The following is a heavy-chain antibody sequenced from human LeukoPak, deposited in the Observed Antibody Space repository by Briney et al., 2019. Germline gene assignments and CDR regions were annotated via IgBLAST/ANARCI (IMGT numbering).Heavy chain of an antibody. D-gene: IGHD6-19*01. CDR1: GFTFSSYW. CDR3: ARDLGYSSGDPDY. CDR2: IKQDGSEK. V-gene: IGHV3-7*01. Sequence: PGGSLRLSCTASGFTFSSYWMSWVRQAPGKGLEWVAIIKQDGSEKYYVDSVKGRFTISRDNAKNSLFLQMNSLRAEDTAVYYCARDLGYSSGDPDYWGQGTLVTVSS. J-gene: IGHJ4*02.